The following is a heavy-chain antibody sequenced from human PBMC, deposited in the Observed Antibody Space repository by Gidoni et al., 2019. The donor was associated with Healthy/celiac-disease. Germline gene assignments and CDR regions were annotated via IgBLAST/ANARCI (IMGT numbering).Heavy chain of an antibody. J-gene: IGHJ6*02. V-gene: IGHV1-69*01. CDR2: IIPIFGTA. Sequence: QVQLVQSGAEVKKPGSSVKVSCKASGGTFSSYAISWVRQAPGQGLEWMGGIIPIFGTANYAQKLQGRVTITADESTSTAYMELSSLRSEDTAVYYCVRDDAREGTTDGLRKGYGMDVWGQGTTVTVSS. CDR3: VRDDAREGTTDGLRKGYGMDV. D-gene: IGHD1-1*01. CDR1: GGTFSSYA.